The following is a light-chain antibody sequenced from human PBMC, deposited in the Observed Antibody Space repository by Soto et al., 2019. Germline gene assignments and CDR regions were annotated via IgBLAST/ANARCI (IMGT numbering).Light chain of an antibody. J-gene: IGKJ5*01. Sequence: EIVLTQSPATLSVSPGERATLSCRASQSISTKVAWYQQRPGQAPRLLIYGASTRATGIPARFTGSGSGTEFTLTISRLESEDSAVYYCQQYNAWHRITFGQGTRLEIK. CDR1: QSISTK. CDR3: QQYNAWHRIT. CDR2: GAS. V-gene: IGKV3-15*01.